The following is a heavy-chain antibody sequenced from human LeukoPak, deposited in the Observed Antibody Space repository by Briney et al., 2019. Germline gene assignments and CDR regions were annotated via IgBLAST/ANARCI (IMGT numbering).Heavy chain of an antibody. CDR1: GFTFSDYY. J-gene: IGHJ6*02. D-gene: IGHD5-24*01. V-gene: IGHV3-11*01. Sequence: PGGSLRLSCAASGFTFSDYYMSWVRQDPGKGLEWVSYISSSGSNIYYADSVKGRFTISRDNAKSSLYLQLNSLRAEDTAVYYGAREGYNEICYYYYGMDVWGQGTTVTVSS. CDR3: AREGYNEICYYYYGMDV. CDR2: ISSSGSNI.